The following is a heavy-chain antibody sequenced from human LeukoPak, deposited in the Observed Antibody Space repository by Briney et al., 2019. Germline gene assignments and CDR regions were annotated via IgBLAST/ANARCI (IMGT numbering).Heavy chain of an antibody. CDR2: ILNDGRYQ. J-gene: IGHJ4*02. Sequence: GRSLRLSCSASGFTFSSYGMHWVRQAPGKGLEWVAFILNDGRYQTCADSVKGRFTITRDNSKSTLYLQMNSLGAEDTAVYYCAKDRTDTWSYDYWGQGTLVTVSS. CDR1: GFTFSSYG. V-gene: IGHV3-30*18. D-gene: IGHD5-18*01. CDR3: AKDRTDTWSYDY.